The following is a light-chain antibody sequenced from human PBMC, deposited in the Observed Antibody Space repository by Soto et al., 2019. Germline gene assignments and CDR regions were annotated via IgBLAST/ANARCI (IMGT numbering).Light chain of an antibody. CDR2: GAS. J-gene: IGKJ1*01. Sequence: EIVMTQSPATLSVSPGGRVTISCRASQSISDTLAWYQQKPGQVPRLLIHGASTRDTGFPARFSGSGSGTDFTLTISSLQSEDFAAYYCQEYNNWPWTFGQGTKVEIK. V-gene: IGKV3-15*01. CDR1: QSISDT. CDR3: QEYNNWPWT.